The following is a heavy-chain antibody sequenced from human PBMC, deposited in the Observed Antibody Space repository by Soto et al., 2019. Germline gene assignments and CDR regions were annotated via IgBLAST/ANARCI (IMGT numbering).Heavy chain of an antibody. J-gene: IGHJ3*02. CDR2: ISYDGSNK. CDR1: GFTFSSYA. Sequence: PGGSLRLSCAASGFTFSSYAMHWFRQAPGKGLEWVAVISYDGSNKYYADSVKGRFTISRDNSKNTLYLQMNSLRAEDTAVYYCASRVVVPAAIRDDDAFDIWGQGTMVTVSS. CDR3: ASRVVVPAAIRDDDAFDI. V-gene: IGHV3-30-3*01. D-gene: IGHD2-2*02.